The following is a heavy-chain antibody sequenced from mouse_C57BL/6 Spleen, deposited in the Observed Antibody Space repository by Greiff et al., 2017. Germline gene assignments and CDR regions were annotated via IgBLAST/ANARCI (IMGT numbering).Heavy chain of an antibody. CDR3: ARGYYGNAPWYFDV. J-gene: IGHJ1*03. V-gene: IGHV1-7*01. CDR2: INPSSGYT. D-gene: IGHD2-1*01. Sequence: QVQLQQSGAELAKPGASVKLSCKASGYTFTSYWMHWVKQRPGQGLEWIGYINPSSGYTKYNQKFKDKATLTVDKSSSTAYMQLSSLTYEDSAVYYCARGYYGNAPWYFDVWGTGTTVTVSS. CDR1: GYTFTSYW.